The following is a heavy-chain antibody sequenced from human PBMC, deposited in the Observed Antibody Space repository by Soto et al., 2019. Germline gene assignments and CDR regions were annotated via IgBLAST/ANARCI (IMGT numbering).Heavy chain of an antibody. CDR2: ISGSNGNT. Sequence: QVQLVQSGAEVKKPGASVKVSCKASGYTFTSYGWVRQAPGQGLEWMGWISGSNGNTNYAQKLQGRVTMTTDTSTSTAYMELRSLRSDDTAVYYCARVRAAPGSYYFDYRGQGTLVTVSS. CDR3: ARVRAAPGSYYFDY. V-gene: IGHV1-18*01. CDR1: GYTFTSYG. D-gene: IGHD6-13*01. J-gene: IGHJ4*02.